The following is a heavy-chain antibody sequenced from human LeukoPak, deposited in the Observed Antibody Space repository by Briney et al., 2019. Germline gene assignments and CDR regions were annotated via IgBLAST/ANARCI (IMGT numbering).Heavy chain of an antibody. D-gene: IGHD3-22*01. CDR2: IYYSGST. V-gene: IGHV4-59*01. CDR1: GGSISSYY. CDR3: AREEAVVNYFDY. Sequence: SETLSLTCTVSGGSISSYYWSWIRQPPGKGLEWIGYIYYSGSTNYNPSLKSRVTISVDTSKNQLSLKLSSVTAADTAVYYCAREEAVVNYFDYWGQGTLVTVSS. J-gene: IGHJ4*02.